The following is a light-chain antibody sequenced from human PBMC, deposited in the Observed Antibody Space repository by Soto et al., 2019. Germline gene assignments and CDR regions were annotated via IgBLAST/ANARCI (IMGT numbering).Light chain of an antibody. CDR3: MQALGPPLT. J-gene: IGKJ4*01. CDR1: QSLRQSDGRNL. CDR2: LGS. V-gene: IGKV2-28*01. Sequence: DIVMTQSPLSLSVTPGEPASISCRSSQSLRQSDGRNLLDWFLQKPGQSPQLLIYLGSIRASGVPDRFSGSGSGTDFTLKISRVEAEDVGIYYCMQALGPPLTFGGGTRVDIK.